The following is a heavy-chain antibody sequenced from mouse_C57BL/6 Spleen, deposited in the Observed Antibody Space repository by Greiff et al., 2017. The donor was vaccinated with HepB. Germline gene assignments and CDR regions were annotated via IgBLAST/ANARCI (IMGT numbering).Heavy chain of an antibody. CDR2: IDPEDGDT. V-gene: IGHV14-1*01. D-gene: IGHD2-3*01. J-gene: IGHJ3*01. CDR3: TTEGVWGLLPWFAY. CDR1: GFNIKDYY. Sequence: EVQLQQSGAELVRPGASVKLSCTASGFNIKDYYMHWVKQRPEQGLEWIGRIDPEDGDTEYAPKFQGKATMTADTSSNTAYLQLSSLTSEDTAVYYCTTEGVWGLLPWFAYWGQGTLVTVSA.